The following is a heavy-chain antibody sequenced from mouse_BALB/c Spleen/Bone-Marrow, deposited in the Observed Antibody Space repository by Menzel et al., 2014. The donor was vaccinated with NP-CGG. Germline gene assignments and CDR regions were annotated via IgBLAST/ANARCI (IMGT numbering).Heavy chain of an antibody. CDR2: INPSRGYT. V-gene: IGHV1-4*01. Sequence: VQVVESGAELARPGASVKMSCKASGYTFTSYTMHWVKPRPGQGLEWIGYINPSRGYTNYNQKFKDKATLTADKSSSTAYMQLSSLTSEDSAVYYCARSGNYYGSSWFAYWGQGTLVTGSA. D-gene: IGHD1-1*01. CDR3: ARSGNYYGSSWFAY. J-gene: IGHJ3*01. CDR1: GYTFTSYT.